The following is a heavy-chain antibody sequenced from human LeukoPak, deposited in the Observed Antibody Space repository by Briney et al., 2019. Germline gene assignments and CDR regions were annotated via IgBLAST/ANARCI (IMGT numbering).Heavy chain of an antibody. CDR2: IYYSGST. CDR3: ARDRQLLYWFDP. D-gene: IGHD2-2*01. CDR1: GGSISSSSYY. V-gene: IGHV4-39*07. J-gene: IGHJ5*02. Sequence: PSETLSLTCTVSGGSISSSSYYWGWIRQPPGKGLEWIGGIYYSGSTYYNPSLKSRVTISVDTSKNQFSLKPSSVTAADTAVYYCARDRQLLYWFDPWGQGTLVTVSS.